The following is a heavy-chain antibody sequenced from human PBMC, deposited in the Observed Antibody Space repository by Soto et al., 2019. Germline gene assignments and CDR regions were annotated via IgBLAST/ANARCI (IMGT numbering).Heavy chain of an antibody. CDR1: RFTVCVYA. Sequence: PGGYLGLSSAASRFTVCVYAVHLIRQAPGKGLDWVAAISNDGDYKVDTHSVKRRFRMPRDKSKNTVHLQMDSLRVEDTAVYKCARDVAVGGTRGTIDDWAQAKQVTVSS. D-gene: IGHD1-26*01. J-gene: IGHJ4*02. CDR2: ISNDGDYK. V-gene: IGHV3-30-3*01. CDR3: ARDVAVGGTRGTIDD.